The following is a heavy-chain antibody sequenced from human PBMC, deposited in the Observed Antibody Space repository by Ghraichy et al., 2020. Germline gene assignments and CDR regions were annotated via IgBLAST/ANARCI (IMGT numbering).Heavy chain of an antibody. CDR3: ARQGGYNVIDY. J-gene: IGHJ4*02. CDR2: IYYTGST. D-gene: IGHD5-24*01. V-gene: IGHV4-59*01. CDR1: GGSISNYY. Sequence: SETLSLTCTVSGGSISNYYWTWIWQPPGKGLEWIGYIYYTGSTNYNPSLKSRVTISVDTSKNQFSLKVSSVTAADTALYYCARQGGYNVIDYWGQGTLVTVSS.